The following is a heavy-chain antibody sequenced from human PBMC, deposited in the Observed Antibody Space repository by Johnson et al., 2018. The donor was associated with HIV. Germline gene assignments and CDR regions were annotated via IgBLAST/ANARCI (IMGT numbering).Heavy chain of an antibody. CDR1: GFTFSSYA. V-gene: IGHV3-30-3*01. Sequence: VQLVESGGGVVQPGRSLRLSCAASGFTFSSYAMHWVRQAPGKGLEWVAVISYDGSNKYYADSVKGRFTISRDNSKNTLYLQMNRLRAEDTAVYYCAREEGVGDDYGGKSAFDIWGQGTMVTVSS. J-gene: IGHJ3*02. CDR2: ISYDGSNK. CDR3: AREEGVGDDYGGKSAFDI. D-gene: IGHD4-23*01.